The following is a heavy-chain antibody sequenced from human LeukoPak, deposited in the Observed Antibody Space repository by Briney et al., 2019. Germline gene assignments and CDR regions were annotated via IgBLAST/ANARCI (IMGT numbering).Heavy chain of an antibody. CDR3: ARGRKDWYVDL. D-gene: IGHD1-14*01. CDR1: GFTFSSYW. J-gene: IGHJ2*01. CDR2: INSDGSST. Sequence: GGSLRLSCAASGFTFSSYWMHWVRHAPGKGLVWVSRINSDGSSTSYADSVKGRFTISTDNAKNTLYLQMNSLRAEDTAVHYCARGRKDWYVDLWGRGTLVTVSS. V-gene: IGHV3-74*01.